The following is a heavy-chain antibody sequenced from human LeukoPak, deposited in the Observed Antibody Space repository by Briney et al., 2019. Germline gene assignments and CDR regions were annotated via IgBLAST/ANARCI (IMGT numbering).Heavy chain of an antibody. V-gene: IGHV3-30-3*01. J-gene: IGHJ4*02. CDR1: GFTFSSYA. D-gene: IGHD4-23*01. CDR3: ARDGYGGNSFVFDY. Sequence: GGSLRLSCAASGFTFSSYAMHWVRQAPGKGLEGVAVISYDGSNKYYADSVKGRFTISRDNSKNTLYLQMNSLRAEDTAVYYCARDGYGGNSFVFDYWGQGTLVTVSS. CDR2: ISYDGSNK.